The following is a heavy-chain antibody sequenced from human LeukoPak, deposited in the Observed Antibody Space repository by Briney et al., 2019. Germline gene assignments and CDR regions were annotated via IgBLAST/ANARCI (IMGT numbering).Heavy chain of an antibody. J-gene: IGHJ4*02. CDR1: GFTFEDYA. CDR2: ISWNSGSI. D-gene: IGHD1-7*01. V-gene: IGHV3-9*01. Sequence: GRSLRLSCAASGFTFEDYAMHGVRQAPGKDLEWVSGISWNSGSIGYADSVKGRFTISRDNAKNSLYLQMNSLRAEDTALYYCAKDTNWNYSFLFDYWGQGTLVTVSS. CDR3: AKDTNWNYSFLFDY.